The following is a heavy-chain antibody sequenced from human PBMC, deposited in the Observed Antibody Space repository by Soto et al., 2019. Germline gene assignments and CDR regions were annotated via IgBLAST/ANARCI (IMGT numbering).Heavy chain of an antibody. CDR2: ISYDAKYK. J-gene: IGHJ3*02. CDR1: GISFSDYG. D-gene: IGHD3-3*02. Sequence: GGSLRLSCAASGISFSDYGMHWVRQAPGKGLEWVAIISYDAKYKYYAESVKGRFTISRDNSRNTLNLQMTSLGGEDTAVYYCATNLQRRTLSDAFDIWGQGTMVT. V-gene: IGHV3-30*03. CDR3: ATNLQRRTLSDAFDI.